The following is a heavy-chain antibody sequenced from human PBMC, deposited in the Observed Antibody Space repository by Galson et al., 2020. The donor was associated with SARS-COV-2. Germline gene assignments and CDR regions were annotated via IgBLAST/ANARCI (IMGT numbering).Heavy chain of an antibody. CDR2: ISHSGGT. J-gene: IGHJ3*02. Sequence: SETLSLTCAVSGTSISSGSYSWNWIRQPPGKGLYWIGYISHSGGTYYNPSLKSRVTISEDRSKNQFSLRLSSVTAADTAVYYCPRLHYGEYAPEAFDIWGPGTRVTVAS. D-gene: IGHD4-17*01. CDR3: PRLHYGEYAPEAFDI. CDR1: GTSISSGSYS. V-gene: IGHV4-30-2*01.